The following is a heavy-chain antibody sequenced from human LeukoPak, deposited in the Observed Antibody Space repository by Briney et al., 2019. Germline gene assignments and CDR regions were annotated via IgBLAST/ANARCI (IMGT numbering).Heavy chain of an antibody. CDR3: ARDASTSRTPHKY. CDR1: GFTFRNYL. J-gene: IGHJ4*02. D-gene: IGHD2-15*01. CDR2: ITDDGSGK. V-gene: IGHV3-30-3*01. Sequence: GGSLRLSCAASGFTFRNYLLHWVRRAPGEGLQWVADITDDGSGKYYADSVKGRFTISRDHSKSVLYLQIDSLRAEDTGVYYCARDASTSRTPHKYWGQGTLVTVSS.